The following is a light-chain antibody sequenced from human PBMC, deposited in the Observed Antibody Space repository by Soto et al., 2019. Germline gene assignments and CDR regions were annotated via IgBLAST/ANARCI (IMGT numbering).Light chain of an antibody. CDR3: QERRNWPPFT. CDR1: QSVSSY. Sequence: EIVLTPSPATLSLSPGERATLSCRASQSVSSYLAWYQQKPGQAPRLLIYDSSIRATGIPARFSGSGSGTDFTLTITSLELEGVAVYYCQERRNWPPFTFGPGTKVDIK. CDR2: DSS. J-gene: IGKJ3*01. V-gene: IGKV3-11*01.